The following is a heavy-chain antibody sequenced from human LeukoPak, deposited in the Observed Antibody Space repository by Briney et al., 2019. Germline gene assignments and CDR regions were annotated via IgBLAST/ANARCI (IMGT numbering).Heavy chain of an antibody. D-gene: IGHD3-10*01. Sequence: GGSLRLSCAASGFTFSSYAMSWVRPAPGKVLECVSAISGSGGSTYYADSVKGRFTISRDNSKNTLYLQINSLRAEDTAVYYCAKGAVITMVRGVISAHFDYWGQGTLVTVSS. CDR1: GFTFSSYA. J-gene: IGHJ4*02. CDR3: AKGAVITMVRGVISAHFDY. CDR2: ISGSGGST. V-gene: IGHV3-23*01.